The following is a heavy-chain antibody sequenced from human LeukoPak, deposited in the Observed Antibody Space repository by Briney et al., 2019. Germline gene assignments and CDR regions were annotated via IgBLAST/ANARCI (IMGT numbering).Heavy chain of an antibody. Sequence: GGSLRLSCAASGFIFRSYWMSWVRQAPGKGLEWVSAISGSGDTTYYADSVKGRFTISRDNSKNTLYLQTNSLRPEDTAVYYCAKVGARGCSSSTCFIYWGQGTLVTVSS. V-gene: IGHV3-23*01. D-gene: IGHD2-2*01. J-gene: IGHJ4*02. CDR3: AKVGARGCSSSTCFIY. CDR1: GFIFRSYW. CDR2: ISGSGDTT.